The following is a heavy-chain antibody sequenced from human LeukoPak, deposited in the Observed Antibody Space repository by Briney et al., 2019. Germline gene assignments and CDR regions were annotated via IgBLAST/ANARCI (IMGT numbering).Heavy chain of an antibody. CDR2: IYYSGST. D-gene: IGHD2-2*02. V-gene: IGHV4-38-2*01. J-gene: IGHJ5*02. CDR3: ARRDIVVVPAAIGYNWFDP. CDR1: GYSLSSGYY. Sequence: PSETLSLTCAVSGYSLSSGYYWGWIRQPPGKGLEWIGSIYYSGSTYYNPSLKSRVTISVDTSKNQFSLTLSSVTAADTAVYYCARRDIVVVPAAIGYNWFDPWGQGTLVTVSS.